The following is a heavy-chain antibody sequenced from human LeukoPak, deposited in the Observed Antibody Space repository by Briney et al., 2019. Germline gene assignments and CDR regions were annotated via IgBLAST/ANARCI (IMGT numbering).Heavy chain of an antibody. V-gene: IGHV3-30-3*01. Sequence: PGGSLRLSCAASGFIFSNYAMHWVRQAPGKGLKWVAVISYDGNNKYYADSVEGRITISRDNSKNTLYLQMNSLRTEDTAVYYCARGPHYGHDYWGQGTLVTVSS. D-gene: IGHD3-10*01. CDR3: ARGPHYGHDY. J-gene: IGHJ4*02. CDR2: ISYDGNNK. CDR1: GFIFSNYA.